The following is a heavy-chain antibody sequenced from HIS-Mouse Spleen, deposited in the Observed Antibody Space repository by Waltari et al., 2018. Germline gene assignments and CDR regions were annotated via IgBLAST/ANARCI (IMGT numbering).Heavy chain of an antibody. CDR2: IYPGDSDT. CDR3: ARLRYSSSWLEYFQH. J-gene: IGHJ1*01. CDR1: GYSFTSYW. D-gene: IGHD6-13*01. V-gene: IGHV5-51*03. Sequence: EVQLVQSGAEVKKPGESLKISCKGSGYSFTSYWIGWVRQMPGKDLEWMGIIYPGDSDTRYSPSFQGQVTSSADKSISTAYLQWSSLKASDTAMYYCARLRYSSSWLEYFQHWGQGTLVTVSS.